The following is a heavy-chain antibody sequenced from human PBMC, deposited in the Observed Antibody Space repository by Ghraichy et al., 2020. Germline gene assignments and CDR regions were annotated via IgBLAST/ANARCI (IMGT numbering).Heavy chain of an antibody. CDR3: ARGPELDY. CDR1: GFTFSSYN. V-gene: IGHV3-48*02. CDR2: ISGSASDI. J-gene: IGHJ4*02. Sequence: GESLRLSCAFYGFTFSSYNMNWVRQAPGKGLEWVSYISGSASDISYADSVKGRFTMSRDIAKNSLYLQMNSLRDEDTAIYYCARGPELDYWGQGTLVTVSS. D-gene: IGHD1-14*01.